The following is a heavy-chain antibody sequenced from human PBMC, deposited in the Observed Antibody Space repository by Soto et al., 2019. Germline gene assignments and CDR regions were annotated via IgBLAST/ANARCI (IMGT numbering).Heavy chain of an antibody. D-gene: IGHD2-2*01. CDR1: GGSISSGGYS. CDR2: MYHSGST. Sequence: QLQLQESGSGLVKPSQTLSLTCAVSGGSISSGGYSWSWIRQPPGKGLEWIGYMYHSGSTYYNPSLXSXLTISIDRSKNQFSLKLSSVTAADTAVYYCASVPDYWGQGILVTVSS. J-gene: IGHJ4*02. V-gene: IGHV4-30-2*01. CDR3: ASVPDY.